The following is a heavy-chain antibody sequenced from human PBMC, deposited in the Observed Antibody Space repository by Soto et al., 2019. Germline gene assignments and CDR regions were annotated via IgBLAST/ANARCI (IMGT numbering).Heavy chain of an antibody. D-gene: IGHD2-15*01. CDR2: IYWDDDK. Sequence: QITLKESGPTLVKPTQTLTLTCTFSGFSLSTSGVGVGWIRQPPGKALEWLALIYWDDDKRYSPSLKSRLTINKDTSKNQVVLTMTNMDPVDTATYYCANSDVLQYYYYYGMDVWGQGTTVTVSS. CDR3: ANSDVLQYYYYYGMDV. J-gene: IGHJ6*02. V-gene: IGHV2-5*02. CDR1: GFSLSTSGVG.